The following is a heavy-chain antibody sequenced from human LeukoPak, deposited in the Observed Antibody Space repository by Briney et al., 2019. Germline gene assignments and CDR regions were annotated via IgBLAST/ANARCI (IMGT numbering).Heavy chain of an antibody. Sequence: SETLSLTCTVSGYSISSGYYWGWIRQPPGKGLEWIGSISHRGNTYYNPSLKSRVTISLDTPKNQFSLKLSSVTAADTAVYYCARAHDLWWPAAIGGYYYYMDVWGKGTTVTVSS. D-gene: IGHD2-2*01. CDR1: GYSISSGYY. CDR3: ARAHDLWWPAAIGGYYYYMDV. J-gene: IGHJ6*03. CDR2: ISHRGNT. V-gene: IGHV4-38-2*02.